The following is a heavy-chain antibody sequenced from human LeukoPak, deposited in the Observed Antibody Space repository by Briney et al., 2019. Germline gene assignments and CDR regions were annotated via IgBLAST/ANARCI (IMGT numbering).Heavy chain of an antibody. J-gene: IGHJ4*02. CDR3: ARGLASGYPPIPFDY. Sequence: SETLSLTCAVYGESFSGYYGTWIRQPPGKGLEWIGEITDSGSTIYNSSLKSRVTISVDTSKNQFSLNLNSVTAADSAFYYCARGLASGYPPIPFDYWGQGTLVTVSS. CDR2: ITDSGST. V-gene: IGHV4-34*01. D-gene: IGHD3-3*01. CDR1: GESFSGYY.